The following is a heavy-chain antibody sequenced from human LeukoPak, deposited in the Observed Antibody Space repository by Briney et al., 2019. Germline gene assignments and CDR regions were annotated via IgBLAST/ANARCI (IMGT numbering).Heavy chain of an antibody. V-gene: IGHV4-59*08. J-gene: IGHJ6*03. Sequence: SETLSLTCTVSGGSISTFYWSWIRLTPGKGLEWIGYIYYSGSTNYNPSLKSRVTISVDTSKNQFSLKLSSVTAADTAVYYCARVRGYDFWSGYSGYYYMDVWGKGTTVTVSS. D-gene: IGHD3-3*01. CDR3: ARVRGYDFWSGYSGYYYMDV. CDR2: IYYSGST. CDR1: GGSISTFY.